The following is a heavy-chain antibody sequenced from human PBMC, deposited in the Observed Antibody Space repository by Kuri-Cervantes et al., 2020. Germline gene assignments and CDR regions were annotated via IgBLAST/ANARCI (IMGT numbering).Heavy chain of an antibody. J-gene: IGHJ5*02. CDR1: GFSLSTSGVG. CDR2: IYWDDDK. Sequence: SGPTLVKPTQTLTLTCTFSGFSLSTSGVGVGWIRQPPGKALEWLALIYWDDDKRYSPSLKSRLTITKDTSKNQVVLTMTNMDPVDTATYYCAHRPVTTVTNSWFDPWGQGTLVTVSS. D-gene: IGHD4-17*01. CDR3: AHRPVTTVTNSWFDP. V-gene: IGHV2-5*02.